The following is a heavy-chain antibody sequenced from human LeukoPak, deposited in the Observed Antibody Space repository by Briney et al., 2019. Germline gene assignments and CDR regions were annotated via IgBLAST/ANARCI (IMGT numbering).Heavy chain of an antibody. CDR1: GYTFTSYG. V-gene: IGHV1-18*01. CDR3: ARASSDIAAADSYFDY. Sequence: ASVKVSCKASGYTFTSYGISWVRQAPGQGLEWMGWISAYNGNTNYAQKLQGRVTMTTDTSTSTAYMELRSLRSDDTAVYYCARASSDIAAADSYFDYWGQGTLVTVSS. D-gene: IGHD6-13*01. J-gene: IGHJ4*02. CDR2: ISAYNGNT.